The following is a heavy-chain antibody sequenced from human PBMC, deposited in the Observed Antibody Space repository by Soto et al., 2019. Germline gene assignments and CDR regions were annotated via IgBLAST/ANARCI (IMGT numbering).Heavy chain of an antibody. CDR2: ITADNGNT. Sequence: QVQLVQSGAEVKKPGASVKVSCKAAGYTFSSYGISWVRQAPGQGLEWMGWITADNGNTNYAQKLQSRVTMTTDPSTSTAYMELRSLRSDGTAVYYCAQYSYGLPAGYWGQGTLVTVSS. V-gene: IGHV1-18*01. D-gene: IGHD5-18*01. J-gene: IGHJ4*02. CDR1: GYTFSSYG. CDR3: AQYSYGLPAGY.